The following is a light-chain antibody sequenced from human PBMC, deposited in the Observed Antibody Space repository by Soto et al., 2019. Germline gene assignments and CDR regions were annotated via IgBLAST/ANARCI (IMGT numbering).Light chain of an antibody. CDR3: KQYHSWPPT. J-gene: IGKJ1*01. V-gene: IGKV3-15*01. Sequence: EIVLTQSPGTLSLSLGERATLSCKASQSVSSNFLAWYQEKPGQAPRLLIYGAYTRATVIQAGFSGSGSGTEFTLTIRSLQSEDFAVYYCKQYHSWPPTFGQGTKVDIK. CDR1: QSVSSN. CDR2: GAY.